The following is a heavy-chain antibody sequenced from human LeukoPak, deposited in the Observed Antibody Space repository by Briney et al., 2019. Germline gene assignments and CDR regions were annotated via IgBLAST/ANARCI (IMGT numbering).Heavy chain of an antibody. CDR2: IYYSGST. D-gene: IGHD2-2*02. J-gene: IGHJ4*02. Sequence: SETLSLTCSVSGGSISSKTYFWGWTRQPPGKGLEWIGSIYYSGSTYYNPSLSSRVTISEDTSKNQLSLRLSSVTAADTAVYYCARTYQGYCSSTNCYRHFDYWGQGTLVTVSS. CDR1: GGSISSKTYF. V-gene: IGHV4-39*01. CDR3: ARTYQGYCSSTNCYRHFDY.